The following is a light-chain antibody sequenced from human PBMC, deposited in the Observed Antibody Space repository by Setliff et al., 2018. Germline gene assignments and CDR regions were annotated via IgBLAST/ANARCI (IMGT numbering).Light chain of an antibody. V-gene: IGLV2-14*03. CDR1: SSDVGGYDF. J-gene: IGLJ1*01. CDR3: SSYTSSSTL. CDR2: DVL. Sequence: ALTQPASVSGSPGQSITISCTGTSSDVGGYDFVSWYQQHPGKAPKLMIFDVLNRPSGVSDRFSGSKSGNTASLTITGLQAEDEADYYCSSYTSSSTLFGTGTKGTVL.